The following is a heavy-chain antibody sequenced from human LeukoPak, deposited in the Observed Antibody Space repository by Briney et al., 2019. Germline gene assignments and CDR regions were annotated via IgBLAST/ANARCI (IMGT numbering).Heavy chain of an antibody. CDR3: AGGPGSGYSSSWYPEYFQH. V-gene: IGHV3-7*04. J-gene: IGHJ1*01. CDR2: IKQDGSEK. D-gene: IGHD6-13*01. Sequence: GGSLRLSCAASGFTFSSYWMSWVRQAPGKGLEWVANIKQDGSEKYYVDSVKGRFTISRDNAKNSLYLQMNSLRAEDTAVYYCAGGPGSGYSSSWYPEYFQHWGQGTLVTVSS. CDR1: GFTFSSYW.